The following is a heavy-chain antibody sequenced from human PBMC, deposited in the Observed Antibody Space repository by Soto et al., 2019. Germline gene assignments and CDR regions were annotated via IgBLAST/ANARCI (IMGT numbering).Heavy chain of an antibody. D-gene: IGHD3-22*01. Sequence: GGSLRLSCAASGFSFSSYGMHWVRQAPCKGLEWVAVISYDGTNKNYADSVKGRFTISRDNSENTVYLQMNSLRTEDTAVYYCAKDTYYHDSSGYYVFDYWGQGTLVTVSP. CDR2: ISYDGTNK. CDR1: GFSFSSYG. V-gene: IGHV3-30*18. J-gene: IGHJ4*02. CDR3: AKDTYYHDSSGYYVFDY.